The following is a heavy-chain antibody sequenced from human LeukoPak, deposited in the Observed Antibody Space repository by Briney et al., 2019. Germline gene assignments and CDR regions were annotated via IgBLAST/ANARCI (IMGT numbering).Heavy chain of an antibody. CDR2: FKTNSGQV. V-gene: IGHV3-23*01. D-gene: IGHD4-11*01. CDR3: ARSVPDYTRFDY. Sequence: GGSLRLSCAASGFTFSDYAMNWVRQAPGEGLEWVSTFKTNSGQVYYAESVRGRFTISRVNSKNTVYLEMSSLRAEDTALYFCARSVPDYTRFDYWGQGALVTVSS. CDR1: GFTFSDYA. J-gene: IGHJ4*02.